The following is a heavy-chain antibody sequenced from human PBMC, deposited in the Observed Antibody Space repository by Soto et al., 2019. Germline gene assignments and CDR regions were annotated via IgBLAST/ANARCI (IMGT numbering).Heavy chain of an antibody. D-gene: IGHD1-26*01. Sequence: QVQLVQSGAEVKKPGSSVKVSCKASGGTFSSYIISWVRQAPGQGLEWMGRIIPILGIANYEQKFQGRVTITADKSTSTAYMELISLRSEDTAVYYCARFPQTAIVGAAYFDYWGQGTLVTVSS. CDR3: ARFPQTAIVGAAYFDY. V-gene: IGHV1-69*02. CDR2: IIPILGIA. CDR1: GGTFSSYI. J-gene: IGHJ4*02.